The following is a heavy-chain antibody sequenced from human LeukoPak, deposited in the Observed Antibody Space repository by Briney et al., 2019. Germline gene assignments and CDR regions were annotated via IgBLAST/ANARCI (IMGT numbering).Heavy chain of an antibody. Sequence: GGSLRLSCAASGFTFSSYWMHWVRQAPGKGLVWVSRINSDGSSTSYADSVKGRFTISRDNAKNSLYLQMNSLRAEDTAVYYCARDLVAGQEGGAFDIWGQGTVVTVSS. V-gene: IGHV3-74*01. D-gene: IGHD6-19*01. CDR3: ARDLVAGQEGGAFDI. CDR2: INSDGSST. J-gene: IGHJ3*02. CDR1: GFTFSSYW.